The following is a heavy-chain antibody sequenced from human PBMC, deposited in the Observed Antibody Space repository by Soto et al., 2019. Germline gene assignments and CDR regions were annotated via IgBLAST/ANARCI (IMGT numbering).Heavy chain of an antibody. CDR3: ARVEVTIFGVVIRDGYYYGMDV. J-gene: IGHJ6*02. D-gene: IGHD3-3*01. CDR1: GYTFTGYY. V-gene: IGHV1-2*02. Sequence: ASVKVSCKASGYTFTGYYMHWVRQAPGQGLEWMGWINPNSGGTNYAQKFQGRVTMTRDTSISTAYMELSRLRSDDTAVCYCARVEVTIFGVVIRDGYYYGMDVWGQGTTVTVSS. CDR2: INPNSGGT.